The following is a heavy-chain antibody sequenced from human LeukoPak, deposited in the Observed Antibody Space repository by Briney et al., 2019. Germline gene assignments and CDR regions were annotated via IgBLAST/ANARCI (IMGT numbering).Heavy chain of an antibody. CDR2: ISAYNGNT. V-gene: IGHV1-18*01. CDR3: ARDGYYDFWSGSYHFDY. CDR1: GYTFTSYG. D-gene: IGHD3-3*01. Sequence: ASVKVSCKASGYTFTSYGFSWVRQAPGQGLEWMGWISAYNGNTNYAQKLQGRVTMTTDTSTSTAYMELRSLRSDDTAVYYCARDGYYDFWSGSYHFDYWGQGTLVTVSS. J-gene: IGHJ4*02.